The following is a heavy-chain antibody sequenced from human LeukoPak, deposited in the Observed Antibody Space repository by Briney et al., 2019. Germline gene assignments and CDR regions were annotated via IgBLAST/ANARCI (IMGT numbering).Heavy chain of an antibody. CDR3: ASDYPLYFYYTDV. Sequence: PGGSLRLSCAASGFTFSTYGMHWVRQAPGKGLEWVAFIQNDEIDKFYADSVKGRFTISRDNSKNTLYLQINSLRVEDTAVYYCASDYPLYFYYTDVWGKGTTVTVSS. J-gene: IGHJ6*03. CDR1: GFTFSTYG. V-gene: IGHV3-30*12. CDR2: IQNDEIDK.